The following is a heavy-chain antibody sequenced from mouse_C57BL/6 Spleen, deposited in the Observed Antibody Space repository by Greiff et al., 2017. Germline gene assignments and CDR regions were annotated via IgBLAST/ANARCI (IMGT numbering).Heavy chain of an antibody. Sequence: EVQLQQSGPELVKPGASVKMSCKASGYTFTDYNMHWVKQSHGKSLEWIGYINPNNGGTSYNQKCKGKATLTVKQSSSTAYMELRSLTSEDSAVYYCAREVDAYFVDYWGQGTTLTVSS. CDR2: INPNNGGT. CDR1: GYTFTDYN. D-gene: IGHD2-3*01. J-gene: IGHJ2*01. CDR3: AREVDAYFVDY. V-gene: IGHV1-22*01.